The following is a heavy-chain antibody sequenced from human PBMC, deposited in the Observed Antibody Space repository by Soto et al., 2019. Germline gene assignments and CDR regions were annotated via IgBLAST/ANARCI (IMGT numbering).Heavy chain of an antibody. V-gene: IGHV5-51*01. CDR3: ARHYGGYCSSTSCFDPYYYYYMDV. J-gene: IGHJ6*03. D-gene: IGHD2-2*01. Sequence: GQSLKISCQGSGYSFTSYWLGWVRKMPGKGLEWMGIIYPGDSDTRYSPSFQGQVTISADKSISTAYLQWSSLKASDTAMYYCARHYGGYCSSTSCFDPYYYYYMDVWGKGTTVTVSS. CDR1: GYSFTSYW. CDR2: IYPGDSDT.